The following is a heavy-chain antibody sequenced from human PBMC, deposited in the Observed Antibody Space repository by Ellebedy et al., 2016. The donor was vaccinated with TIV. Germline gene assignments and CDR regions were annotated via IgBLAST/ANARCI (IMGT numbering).Heavy chain of an antibody. Sequence: AASVKVSCKASGYTFSSYYMHWVRHAPGQGLEWMGVVHPTAGNTIYAQRFQGRVTMTSDTSTSTVYMDLNSLRSEDTAVYYCARVLRYFGYMDVWGKGTAVTVSS. CDR1: GYTFSSYY. V-gene: IGHV1-46*01. D-gene: IGHD3-9*01. CDR2: VHPTAGNT. J-gene: IGHJ6*03. CDR3: ARVLRYFGYMDV.